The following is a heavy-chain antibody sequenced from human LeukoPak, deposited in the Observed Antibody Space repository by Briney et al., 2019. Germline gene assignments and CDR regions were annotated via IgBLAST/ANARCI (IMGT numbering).Heavy chain of an antibody. V-gene: IGHV4-34*01. CDR2: INHSGST. CDR3: ARGRILAVADSPGYYFDY. D-gene: IGHD6-19*01. CDR1: GGSFSGYY. J-gene: IGHJ4*02. Sequence: SETLSLTCAVYGGSFSGYYWSWIRQPPGKGLEWIGEINHSGSTNYNPSLKSRVTISVDTSKNQFSLKLSSVTAADTAVYYCARGRILAVADSPGYYFDYWGQGTLVTVSS.